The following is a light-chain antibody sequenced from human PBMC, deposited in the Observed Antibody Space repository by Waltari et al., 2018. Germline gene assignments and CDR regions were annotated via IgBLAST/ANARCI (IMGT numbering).Light chain of an antibody. J-gene: IGKJ4*01. CDR2: DTS. CDR1: QSVFSY. Sequence: EIVLTQSPVTLSLSAGERATLSCRASQSVFSYLAWYQQKPGQAPRLLIYDTSKRATGIPPRFSGSGSGIDFTLTISNLEAEDFALYYCQQGSLLPLTFGGGTKVEIK. V-gene: IGKV3-11*01. CDR3: QQGSLLPLT.